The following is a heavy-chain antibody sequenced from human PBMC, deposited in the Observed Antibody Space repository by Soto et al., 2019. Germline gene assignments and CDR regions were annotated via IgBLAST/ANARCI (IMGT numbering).Heavy chain of an antibody. V-gene: IGHV3-48*02. CDR1: GFSFSTYN. CDR3: ARDRCYDGTCYSASDS. CDR2: ISTTSFTI. Sequence: GGSLRLSCAASGFSFSTYNMDWVRQAPGKRPEWIAYISTTSFTIYYADSVEGRFTISRDNDRNSLYLEMNSLRDEDTAVYYCARDRCYDGTCYSASDSWGQGTLVTVSS. J-gene: IGHJ5*01. D-gene: IGHD2-15*01.